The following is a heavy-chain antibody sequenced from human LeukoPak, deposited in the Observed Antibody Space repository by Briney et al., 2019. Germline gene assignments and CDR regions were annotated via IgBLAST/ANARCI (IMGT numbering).Heavy chain of an antibody. J-gene: IGHJ5*02. V-gene: IGHV4-39*07. Sequence: PSETLSLTCTVSGGSISSGSYYWGCIRQPPGKGLEWIGSIYYSGSTYYNPSLKSRVTISVDTSKNQFSLKLSSVTAADTAVYYCARGERVAWFDPWGQGTLVTVSS. CDR1: GGSISSGSYY. CDR3: ARGERVAWFDP. CDR2: IYYSGST. D-gene: IGHD2-15*01.